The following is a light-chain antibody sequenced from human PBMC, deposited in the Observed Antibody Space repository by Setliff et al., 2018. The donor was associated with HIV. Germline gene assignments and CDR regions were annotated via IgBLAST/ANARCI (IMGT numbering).Light chain of an antibody. J-gene: IGLJ3*02. CDR3: ISYRTTSTWV. Sequence: QSALTQPASVSGSPGQSITISRTGTSSDVGVYNYVSWYQQHPGKAPKLMIFDVSDRPSGVSNRFSGSKSGNTASLTISGLQAEDEAHYYCISYRTTSTWVFGGGTKVTVL. V-gene: IGLV2-14*03. CDR2: DVS. CDR1: SSDVGVYNY.